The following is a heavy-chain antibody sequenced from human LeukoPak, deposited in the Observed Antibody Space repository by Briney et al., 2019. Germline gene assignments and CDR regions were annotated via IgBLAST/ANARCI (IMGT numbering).Heavy chain of an antibody. Sequence: HGESLKISCKGSGYIFTSYWISWVRQMPGIGLEWMGRIDPSDSYTNYSPSFQGHVTISADKSISTAYLQWSSLKASDTAMYDCASSYGMDVWGQGTTVTVSS. CDR1: GYIFTSYW. J-gene: IGHJ6*02. CDR3: ASSYGMDV. CDR2: IDPSDSYT. V-gene: IGHV5-10-1*01.